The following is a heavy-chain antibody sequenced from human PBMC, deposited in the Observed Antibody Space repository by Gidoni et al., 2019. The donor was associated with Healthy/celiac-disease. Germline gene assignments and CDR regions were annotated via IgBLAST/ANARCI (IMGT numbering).Heavy chain of an antibody. CDR3: AKAAVVVVIEYYFDY. CDR2: ISGSGGST. Sequence: VQLLESGGGLVQPGGSLSLSCAASGFPFSGYAMSWVRQAPGKGLEWVSAISGSGGSTYYADSVKGRFTISRDNSKNTLYLQMNSLRAEDTAVYYCAKAAVVVVIEYYFDYWGQGTLVTVSS. V-gene: IGHV3-23*01. CDR1: GFPFSGYA. J-gene: IGHJ4*02. D-gene: IGHD3-22*01.